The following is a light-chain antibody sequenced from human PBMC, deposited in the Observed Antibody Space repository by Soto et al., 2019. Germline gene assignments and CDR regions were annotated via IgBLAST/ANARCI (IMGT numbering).Light chain of an antibody. CDR1: QSVSSY. V-gene: IGKV3-15*01. J-gene: IGKJ4*01. CDR2: GAS. CDR3: QQSYTWTVT. Sequence: IVWTQSPATLSLSPGERATLSCRASQSVSSYLAWYQKKPGQAPRILIYGASTRATGIPARFSGSGSGTEFNLTINSLQSEDSAVYYCQQSYTWTVTVGRGTKVDIK.